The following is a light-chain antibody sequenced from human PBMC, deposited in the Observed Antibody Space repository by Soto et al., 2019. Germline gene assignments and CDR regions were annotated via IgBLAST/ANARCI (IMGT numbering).Light chain of an antibody. J-gene: IGLJ2*01. CDR2: EVD. CDR3: SSYTGSNNLV. V-gene: IGLV2-8*01. CDR1: SSDVGSYNY. Sequence: QSALTQPPSASGSPGQSVTISCAGTSSDVGSYNYVSWYQQHPGKVPKLMIYEVDKRPSGVPDRFSGSKSDNTASLTVSGLQAEDEADYYCSSYTGSNNLVFGGGTKLTVL.